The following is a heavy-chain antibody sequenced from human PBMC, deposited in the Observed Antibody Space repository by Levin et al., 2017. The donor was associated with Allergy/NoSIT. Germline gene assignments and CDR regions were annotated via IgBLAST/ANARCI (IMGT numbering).Heavy chain of an antibody. CDR1: GFTFSSYS. CDR2: ISSSSSTI. Sequence: AGGSLRLSCAASGFTFSSYSMNWVRQAPGKGLEWVSYISSSSSTIYYADSVKGRFTISRDNAKKSLYLQMNSLRDEDTAVYYCARDFFTLPPTVTTLGYWGQGTLVTVSS. J-gene: IGHJ4*02. V-gene: IGHV3-48*02. CDR3: ARDFFTLPPTVTTLGY. D-gene: IGHD4-17*01.